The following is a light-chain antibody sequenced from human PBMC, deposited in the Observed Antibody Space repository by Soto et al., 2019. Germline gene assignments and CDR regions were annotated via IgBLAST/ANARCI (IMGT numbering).Light chain of an antibody. CDR3: QQRDNWPPIT. Sequence: IVLTPSPATMSVSPWERATLSCRSSQSVSSNLAWYQQKPGQAPRLLIYDASNRATGIPARFSGSGSGTDFTLTISSLEPEDFAVYYCQQRDNWPPITFGQGTRLEI. CDR2: DAS. J-gene: IGKJ5*01. V-gene: IGKV3-11*01. CDR1: QSVSSN.